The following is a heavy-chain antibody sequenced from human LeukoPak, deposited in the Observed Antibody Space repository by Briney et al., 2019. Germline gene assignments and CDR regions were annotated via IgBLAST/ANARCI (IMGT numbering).Heavy chain of an antibody. J-gene: IGHJ4*02. D-gene: IGHD3-10*01. CDR1: GFTFSSYS. CDR2: ISSSSSYI. Sequence: KPGGSLRLSCAASGFTFSSYSMNWVRQAPGKGLEWVSSISSSSSYIYYADSVKGRFTISRDNAKNSLYLQMNSLRAEDTAVYYCASALRPPFGELFYWGQGTLVTVSS. CDR3: ASALRPPFGELFY. V-gene: IGHV3-21*01.